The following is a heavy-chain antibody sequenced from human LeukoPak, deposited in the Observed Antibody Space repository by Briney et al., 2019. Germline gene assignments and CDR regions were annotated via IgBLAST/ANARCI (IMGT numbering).Heavy chain of an antibody. V-gene: IGHV4-59*08. CDR2: IYYSGTT. CDR3: ARLPTHSGSDHY. Sequence: PSETLSLTCTVSGGSISGSYWSWIRQPPGKGLEWIGYIYYSGTTNYNPSLKSRVTISADTSKNQFSLKLSSVTAADTAVYYCARLPTHSGSDHYWGQGTLVTVSS. J-gene: IGHJ4*02. CDR1: GGSISGSY. D-gene: IGHD6-6*01.